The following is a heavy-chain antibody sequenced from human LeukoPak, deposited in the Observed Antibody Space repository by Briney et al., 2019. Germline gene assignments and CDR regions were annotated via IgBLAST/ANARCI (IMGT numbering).Heavy chain of an antibody. V-gene: IGHV4-59*01. CDR1: GGSISSYY. CDR3: ARDEVMVGSDY. J-gene: IGHJ4*02. CDR2: IYYSGST. D-gene: IGHD2-8*01. Sequence: PSETLSLTCSISGGSISSYYWSWIRQPPGKGLEWIGYIYYSGSTKYNPSLKSRVTISVDTSKNQFSLKLNSVTAADTAVYYCARDEVMVGSDYWGQGTLVTVSS.